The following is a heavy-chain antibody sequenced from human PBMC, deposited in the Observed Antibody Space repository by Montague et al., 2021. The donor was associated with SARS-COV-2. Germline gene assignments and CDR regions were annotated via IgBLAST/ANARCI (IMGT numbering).Heavy chain of an antibody. CDR1: GDSITNHY. J-gene: IGHJ4*02. Sequence: SETLSLTCSVSGDSITNHYCSWIRQPAGKGLELVGRMHFTGKTNFSPFFSSRLTMSADTSKNQFSLKLTSVTAADTAIYFCARDRFDFGAGRQGTIDFWGQGTMVTVSS. V-gene: IGHV4-4*07. D-gene: IGHD3-10*01. CDR3: ARDRFDFGAGRQGTIDF. CDR2: MHFTGKT.